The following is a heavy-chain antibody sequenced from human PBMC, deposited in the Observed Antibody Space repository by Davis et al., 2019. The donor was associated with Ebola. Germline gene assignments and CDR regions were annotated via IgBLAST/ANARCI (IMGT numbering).Heavy chain of an antibody. J-gene: IGHJ6*02. CDR2: INHSGST. V-gene: IGHV4-34*01. CDR3: ARWGMDV. Sequence: SETLSLACAVYGGSFSGYYWSWIRQPPGKGLEWIGEINHSGSTNYNPSLKSRVTISVDTSKIQFSLKLSSVTAADTAVYYCARWGMDVWGQGTTVTVSS. CDR1: GGSFSGYY.